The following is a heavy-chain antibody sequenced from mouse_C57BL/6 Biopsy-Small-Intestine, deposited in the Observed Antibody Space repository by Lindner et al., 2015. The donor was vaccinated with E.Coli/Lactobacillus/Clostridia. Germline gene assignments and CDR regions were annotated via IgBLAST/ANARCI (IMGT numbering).Heavy chain of an antibody. J-gene: IGHJ4*01. D-gene: IGHD1-3*01. Sequence: VQLQESGPELVKSGASVKLSCTASGHTFTDYDINWVKQRPGQGLEWIGWIYPRNGNTKYNEKFRDKATLTVDTSSSTAHMELHRLTSEDSAVYFCVEWFYAMDYWGQGTSVTVSS. CDR1: GHTFTDYD. V-gene: IGHV1-85*01. CDR2: IYPRNGNT. CDR3: VEWFYAMDY.